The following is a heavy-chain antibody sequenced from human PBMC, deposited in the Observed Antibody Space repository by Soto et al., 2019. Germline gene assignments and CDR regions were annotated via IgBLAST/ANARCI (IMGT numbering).Heavy chain of an antibody. CDR3: ARENWSYVD. D-gene: IGHD1-26*01. V-gene: IGHV1-2*02. CDR1: GYTFTNY. J-gene: IGHJ4*02. Sequence: QAQLVQSGAEAKRPVTSVKVSCKVSGYTFTNYFHWLRQAPRQGLVWMGWMNPNDGDTEYARKVQGRVPLTRDASITTAYMELSSLKSDDTAVYYCARENWSYVDWGQGTLVTVSS. CDR2: MNPNDGDT.